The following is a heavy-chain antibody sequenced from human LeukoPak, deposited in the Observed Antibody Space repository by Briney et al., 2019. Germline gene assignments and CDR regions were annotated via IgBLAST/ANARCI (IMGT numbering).Heavy chain of an antibody. D-gene: IGHD3-16*01. Sequence: ASVKVSCKASGYTFTGYYMHWVRQAPGQGLEWMGWINPNSGGTNYAQKFQGRVTMTRDTSISTAYMELSRLRSDDTAVYYCAREFAILSLYYYGMDVWGQGTTVTVSS. CDR3: AREFAILSLYYYGMDV. CDR2: INPNSGGT. CDR1: GYTFTGYY. J-gene: IGHJ6*02. V-gene: IGHV1-2*02.